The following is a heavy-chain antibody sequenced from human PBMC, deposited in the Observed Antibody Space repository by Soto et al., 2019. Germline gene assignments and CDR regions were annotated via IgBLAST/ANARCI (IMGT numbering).Heavy chain of an antibody. D-gene: IGHD3-10*01. V-gene: IGHV3-30-3*01. CDR1: GFTFSSYA. CDR2: ISHDGSKT. J-gene: IGHJ4*02. Sequence: QVQLVESGGGVVQPGRSLRLSCAASGFTFSSYAMHWFRQAPVKGLEWVAVISHDGSKTYYADSVKGRFTISRDNSKNPLDLQKNRLRAEDTALYYCARGLGLVRGVIGWYWCQGSL. CDR3: ARGLGLVRGVIGWY.